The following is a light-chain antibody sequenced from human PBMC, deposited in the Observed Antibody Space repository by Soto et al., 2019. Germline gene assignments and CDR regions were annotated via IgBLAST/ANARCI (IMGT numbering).Light chain of an antibody. CDR2: EVT. Sequence: QSALTQPPSASGSPGQSVTISCTGSSSDVGGYNYVSWYQQHPGKAPKLMIYEVTKRPSGVPDRFSGSKSGNTASLTVSGLQAEDEADYYCSSYASSNNRVFGGGTKLTVL. V-gene: IGLV2-8*01. CDR1: SSDVGGYNY. J-gene: IGLJ3*02. CDR3: SSYASSNNRV.